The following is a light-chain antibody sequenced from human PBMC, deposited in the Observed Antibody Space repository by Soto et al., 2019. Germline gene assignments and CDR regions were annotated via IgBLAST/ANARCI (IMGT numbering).Light chain of an antibody. CDR3: QQYGSQPAYVWYT. CDR2: GAS. J-gene: IGKJ2*01. CDR1: QSVSSSY. V-gene: IGKV3-20*01. Sequence: EIVLTQSPGTLSLSPGESATLSCRASQSVSSSYLAWYQQKPGQAPRLLIYGASSITTVIPDMFSGSGSGTNFTVTVRVLEAKDLAVYYLQQYGSQPAYVWYTFGQGDKLEIK.